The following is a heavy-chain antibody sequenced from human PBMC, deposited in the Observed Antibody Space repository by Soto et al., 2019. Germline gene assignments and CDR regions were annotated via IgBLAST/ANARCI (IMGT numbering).Heavy chain of an antibody. J-gene: IGHJ4*02. D-gene: IGHD3-3*01. CDR2: IIPMFGTP. V-gene: IGHV1-69*01. Sequence: QVQLVQSGAEVKEPGSSVKVSCTASGGTVSNYPISWVRQAPGQGLEWMGGIIPMFGTPNYALKFQGRVTITADDSTSTAYMELRSLRYDDRAVYYCARHARHLEWLQPFDYWGSGALVTVSS. CDR1: GGTVSNYP. CDR3: ARHARHLEWLQPFDY.